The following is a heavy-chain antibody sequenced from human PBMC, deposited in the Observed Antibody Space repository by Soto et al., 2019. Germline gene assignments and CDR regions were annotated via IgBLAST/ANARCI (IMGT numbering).Heavy chain of an antibody. J-gene: IGHJ4*02. V-gene: IGHV3-23*01. Sequence: SSSSYYWGWVRQAPGKGLEWVSVISGSGGSTYYADSVKGRFTISRDNSKNTLYLQMNSLRAEDTAVYYCASRSSGWYFDYWGQGTLVTVSS. CDR2: ISGSGGST. CDR1: SSSSYY. CDR3: ASRSSGWYFDY. D-gene: IGHD6-19*01.